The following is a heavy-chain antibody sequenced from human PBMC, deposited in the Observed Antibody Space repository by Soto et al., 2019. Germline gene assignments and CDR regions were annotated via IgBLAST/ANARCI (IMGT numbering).Heavy chain of an antibody. CDR2: ISAYNGNT. D-gene: IGHD3-10*01. CDR3: ARDPGASGYGMDV. Sequence: GASVKVSCKASGYTFTSYGISWVRQAPGQGLEWMGWISAYNGNTNYAQKLQGRVTITTDTSTNTAYKELRSLKTDDNAVYYCARDPGASGYGMDVWGQGTTVTVSS. V-gene: IGHV1-18*01. J-gene: IGHJ6*02. CDR1: GYTFTSYG.